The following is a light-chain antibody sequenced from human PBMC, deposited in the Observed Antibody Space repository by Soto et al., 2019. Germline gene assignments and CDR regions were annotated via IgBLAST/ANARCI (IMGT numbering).Light chain of an antibody. Sequence: EIVMTQSPGTLSLSPGETATLSCRASQSVDSNYLAWYQQKPGQAPRLLVYGTSTRATDIPARFSGSGSGTEFTLTISSLQSEDFGIYYCQQHSKWPITFGQGTRLEIK. CDR3: QQHSKWPIT. V-gene: IGKV3-15*01. CDR2: GTS. CDR1: QSVDSN. J-gene: IGKJ5*01.